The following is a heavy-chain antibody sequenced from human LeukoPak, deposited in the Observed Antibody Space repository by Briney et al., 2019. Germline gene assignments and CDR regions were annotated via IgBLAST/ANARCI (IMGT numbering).Heavy chain of an antibody. J-gene: IGHJ4*02. D-gene: IGHD3-3*01. CDR1: GFTFGDYG. CDR2: ITGDGGSK. CDR3: VRGNFYF. V-gene: IGHV3-43*02. Sequence: GGSMRLSCAASGFTFGDYGMNWVRQAPGKGLEWVSLITGDGGSKYYAESMKGRFTISRDNSKNSLYLQMDSLRIEDTALYYCVRGNFYFWGQGTLVTVSS.